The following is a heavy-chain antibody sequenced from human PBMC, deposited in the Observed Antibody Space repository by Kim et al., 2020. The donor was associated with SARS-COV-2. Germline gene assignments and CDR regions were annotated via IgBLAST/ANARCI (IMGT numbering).Heavy chain of an antibody. J-gene: IGHJ4*02. CDR1: GFTFSNAW. D-gene: IGHD3-22*01. V-gene: IGHV3-15*01. Sequence: GGSLRLSCAASGFTFSNAWMSWVRQAPGKGLEWVGRIKSKTDGGTTDYAAPAKGRFTIKRDDSKNRLYLQMNSLKTEDTAVYHCTTEVPRIYYDDGSGYYTGYWGQVPLVTVSS. CDR2: IKSKTDGGTT. CDR3: TTEVPRIYYDDGSGYYTGY.